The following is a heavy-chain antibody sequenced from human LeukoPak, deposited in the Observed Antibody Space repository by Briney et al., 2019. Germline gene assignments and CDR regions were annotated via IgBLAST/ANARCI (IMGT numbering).Heavy chain of an antibody. D-gene: IGHD3-3*01. V-gene: IGHV4-34*01. CDR2: INHSGST. CDR1: GGSFSGYY. CDR3: ARGREYYDFWSGYYGWFDP. Sequence: SETLSLTCAVYGGSFSGYYWSWIRQPPGKGLEWIGEINHSGSTNYNPSLKSRVTISVDTSKNQFSLKLSSVTAADTAVYYCARGREYYDFWSGYYGWFDPRGQGTLVTVSS. J-gene: IGHJ5*02.